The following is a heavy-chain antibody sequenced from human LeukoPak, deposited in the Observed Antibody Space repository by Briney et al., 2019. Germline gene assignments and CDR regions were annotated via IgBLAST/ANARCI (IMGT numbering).Heavy chain of an antibody. CDR2: ISWNSGSI. CDR3: AKEVIVGNFDY. D-gene: IGHD3-22*01. CDR1: GFTFDDYA. J-gene: IGHJ4*02. V-gene: IGHV3-9*01. Sequence: GRSLRLSCAASGFTFDDYAMHWVRQAPGKGLEWVSGISWNSGSIGYADSVKGRFTISRDNAKNSLYLQMNSQRAEDTALYYCAKEVIVGNFDYWGQGTLVTVSS.